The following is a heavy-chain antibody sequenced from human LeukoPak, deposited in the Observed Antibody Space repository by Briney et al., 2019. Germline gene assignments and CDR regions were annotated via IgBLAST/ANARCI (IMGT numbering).Heavy chain of an antibody. V-gene: IGHV1-2*02. CDR1: GYTFTSYY. CDR3: ARGHSSGWYYWFDP. D-gene: IGHD6-19*01. CDR2: INPNSGGT. J-gene: IGHJ5*02. Sequence: ASVKVSCKASGYTFTSYYMHWVRQAPGQGLEWMGWINPNSGGTNYAQKFQGRVTMTRDTSISTAYMELSRLRSDDTAVYYCARGHSSGWYYWFDPWGQGTLVTVSS.